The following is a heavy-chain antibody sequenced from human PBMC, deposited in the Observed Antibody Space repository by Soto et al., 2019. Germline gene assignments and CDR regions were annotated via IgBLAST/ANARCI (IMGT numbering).Heavy chain of an antibody. CDR1: GGSISSGGYY. CDR2: IYYGGST. V-gene: IGHV4-31*03. J-gene: IGHJ4*01. D-gene: IGHD3-22*01. Sequence: SETLSLTCTVSGGSISSGGYYWSWIRQHPGKGLEWIGYIYYGGSTYYNPSLKSRATISGDTSKNQFSLKLSSVTAADTAVYYCARGGYYYENSGQNVYDFWGLGIRVTGSS. CDR3: ARGGYYYENSGQNVYDF.